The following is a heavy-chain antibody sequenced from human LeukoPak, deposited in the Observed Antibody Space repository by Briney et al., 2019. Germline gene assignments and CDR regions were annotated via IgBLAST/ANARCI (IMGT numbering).Heavy chain of an antibody. D-gene: IGHD1-1*01. J-gene: IGHJ4*02. CDR3: ARENWYSDY. CDR1: GYTFTGYY. V-gene: IGHV1-2*02. CDR2: VNPNSGDT. Sequence: ASVKVSCKASGYTFTGYYIHWVRQAPGQGLEWMGWVNPNSGDTNYHQNFQGRVTMTRDTSISTVYMELNRLTSDDTAVYYCARENWYSDYWGQGTLVTVSS.